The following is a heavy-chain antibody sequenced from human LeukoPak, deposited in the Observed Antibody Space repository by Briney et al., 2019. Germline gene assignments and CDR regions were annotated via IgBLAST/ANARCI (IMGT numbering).Heavy chain of an antibody. CDR3: ARRIAARPRGYWFDP. D-gene: IGHD6-6*01. V-gene: IGHV4-34*01. J-gene: IGHJ5*02. CDR1: GGSFSGYY. Sequence: SETLSLTCAVYGGSFSGYYWSWIPQPPGKGLEWIGEINHSGSTNYNPSLKSRVTISVDTSKNQFSLKVSSVTAADTAVYYCARRIAARPRGYWFDPWGQGTLVTVSS. CDR2: INHSGST.